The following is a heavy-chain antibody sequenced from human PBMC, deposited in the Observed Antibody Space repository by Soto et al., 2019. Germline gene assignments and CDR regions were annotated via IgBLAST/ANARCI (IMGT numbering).Heavy chain of an antibody. CDR3: ARGGSLVVVTAPFDY. CDR1: GYTFTDYY. D-gene: IGHD2-21*02. Sequence: QVRLVQSGPEVKKPGASVKVSCKASGYTFTDYYMNWVRQAPGQGLEWMGVINPSGGYTTYGQRFLCRLSMTRDTSTNTVYMELSGLRFEDTAVYYCARGGSLVVVTAPFDYWGQGSLVIVSS. V-gene: IGHV1-46*03. J-gene: IGHJ4*02. CDR2: INPSGGYT.